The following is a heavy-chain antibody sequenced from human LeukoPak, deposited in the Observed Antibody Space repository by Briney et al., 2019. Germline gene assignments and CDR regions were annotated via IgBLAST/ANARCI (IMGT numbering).Heavy chain of an antibody. V-gene: IGHV3-30*18. D-gene: IGHD1-26*01. Sequence: GGSLRLSCAASGFTFSSYGMHWVRQASGKGLEWVAVISYDGSNKYYADSVKGRFTISRDNSKNTLYLQMNSLRAEDTAVYYCAKDRRERGSSPKDYWGQGTLVTVSS. CDR3: AKDRRERGSSPKDY. J-gene: IGHJ4*02. CDR2: ISYDGSNK. CDR1: GFTFSSYG.